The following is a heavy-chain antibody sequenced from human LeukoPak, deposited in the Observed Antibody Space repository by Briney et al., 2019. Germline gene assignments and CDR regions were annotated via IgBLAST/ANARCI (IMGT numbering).Heavy chain of an antibody. D-gene: IGHD4/OR15-4a*01. CDR1: GFIFSTSD. CDR3: ARGPLHGAFDY. V-gene: IGHV3-30*03. CDR2: VASDGRNK. J-gene: IGHJ4*02. Sequence: GGALRLSCAASGFIFSTSDMHWLRQAPGKGLEWVAHVASDGRNKYYADSVQGRFTGSRDSSKNTVYLQMNSLRADDTAVYYCARGPLHGAFDYWGQGTLVTVSS.